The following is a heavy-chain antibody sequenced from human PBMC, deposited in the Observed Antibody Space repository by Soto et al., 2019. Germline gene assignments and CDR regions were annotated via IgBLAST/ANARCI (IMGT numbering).Heavy chain of an antibody. Sequence: QVQLVQSGTEVKKPGASVKVSCKASGYTFTNYGINWVRQAPGQVLEWRGWISAYNGNTNYAQKLQGTVTMTTDTSTTQAYMELRSLRSYDTSLYYCARGRHDSTWSSAEYSQRFGQGTLVTVSS. J-gene: IGHJ1*01. CDR2: ISAYNGNT. CDR1: GYTFTNYG. V-gene: IGHV1-18*01. D-gene: IGHD6-13*01. CDR3: ARGRHDSTWSSAEYSQR.